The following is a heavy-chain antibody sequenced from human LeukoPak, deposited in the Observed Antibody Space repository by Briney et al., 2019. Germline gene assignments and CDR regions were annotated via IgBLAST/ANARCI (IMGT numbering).Heavy chain of an antibody. CDR3: AKDSARPDSPYYYYYMDV. J-gene: IGHJ6*03. D-gene: IGHD1-14*01. CDR1: GFTFSDYY. Sequence: GGSLRLSCAASGFTFSDYYMSWIRQAPGKGLEWVAFIRYDGSNKYYADSVKGRFTISRDNSKNTLYLQMNSLRAEDTAVYYCAKDSARPDSPYYYYYMDVWGKGTTVTVSS. V-gene: IGHV3-30*02. CDR2: IRYDGSNK.